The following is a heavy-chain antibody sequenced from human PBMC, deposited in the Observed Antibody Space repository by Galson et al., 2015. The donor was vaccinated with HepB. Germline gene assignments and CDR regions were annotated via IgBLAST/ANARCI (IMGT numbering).Heavy chain of an antibody. V-gene: IGHV3-30*18. CDR2: ISYDGSNK. CDR1: GFTFSSYG. Sequence: SLRLSCAASGFTFSSYGMHWVRQAPGKGLEWVAVISYDGSNKYCADSVKGRFTISRDNSKNTLYLQMNSLRAEDTAVYYCAKDRYSSSWPDYWGQGTLATVSS. J-gene: IGHJ4*02. D-gene: IGHD6-13*01. CDR3: AKDRYSSSWPDY.